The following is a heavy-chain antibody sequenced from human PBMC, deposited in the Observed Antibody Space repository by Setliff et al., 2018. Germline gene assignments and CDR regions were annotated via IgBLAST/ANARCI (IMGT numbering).Heavy chain of an antibody. J-gene: IGHJ4*02. D-gene: IGHD1-1*01. V-gene: IGHV7-4-1*02. Sequence: GASVKVSCKVSGNTLTHLSIHWVRQAPGQGLEWMGWINTDTGNPTSAQGFTGRFVFSLDTSVSTAYLQISSLKAEDTALYYCARVGTGSLLDYWGQGTLVTVSS. CDR3: ARVGTGSLLDY. CDR1: GNTLTHLS. CDR2: INTDTGNP.